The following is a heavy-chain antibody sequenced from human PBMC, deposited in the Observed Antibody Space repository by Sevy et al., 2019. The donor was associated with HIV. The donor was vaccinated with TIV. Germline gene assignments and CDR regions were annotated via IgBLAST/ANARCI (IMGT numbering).Heavy chain of an antibody. CDR3: ARSITMVRESYDAFDI. V-gene: IGHV4-38-2*01. D-gene: IGHD3-10*01. CDR2: IYHSGST. CDR1: GYSISSGYY. Sequence: SETLSLTCAVSGYSISSGYYWGWIRQPPGKGLEWIGSIYHSGSTYYNPSLKSRVTISVDTSKNQFSLKLSSVTAADTAVYYCARSITMVRESYDAFDIRGQGTMVTVSS. J-gene: IGHJ3*02.